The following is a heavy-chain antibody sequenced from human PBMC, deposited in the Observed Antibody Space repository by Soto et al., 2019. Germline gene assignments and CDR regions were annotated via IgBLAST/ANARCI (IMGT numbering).Heavy chain of an antibody. CDR1: GGSISSSSYY. D-gene: IGHD2-15*01. CDR3: ARVVQGETIVVVVAARSGWFDP. Sequence: SETLSLTCTVSGGSISSSSYYWGWIRQPPGKGLEWIGSIYYSGSTYYNPSLKSRVTISVDTSKNQFSLKLSSVTAADTAVYYCARVVQGETIVVVVAARSGWFDPWGQGTLVTVSS. J-gene: IGHJ5*02. V-gene: IGHV4-39*07. CDR2: IYYSGST.